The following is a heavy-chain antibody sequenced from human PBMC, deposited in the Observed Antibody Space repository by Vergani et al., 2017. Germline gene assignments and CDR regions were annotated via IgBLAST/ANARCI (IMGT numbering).Heavy chain of an antibody. CDR1: GYSISSGYY. CDR3: ARHGSVVLPTGYGSRYYFDY. D-gene: IGHD1-14*01. CDR2: IFHTGST. V-gene: IGHV4-38-2*01. J-gene: IGHJ4*02. Sequence: QVQLQESGPGLVKPSETLSLTCAVSGYSISSGYYWGWIRQPPGKGLEWIGSIFHTGSTYYNPSLKSRVTITVDTSKNQFSLKLGSVTAADAAVYYCARHGSVVLPTGYGSRYYFDYWGLGILVTVSS.